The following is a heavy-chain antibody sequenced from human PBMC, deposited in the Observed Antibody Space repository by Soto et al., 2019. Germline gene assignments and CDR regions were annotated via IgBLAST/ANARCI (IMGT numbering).Heavy chain of an antibody. V-gene: IGHV3-20*01. CDR3: ARDGLWFGELLDY. CDR2: VNWNGGSI. CDR1: GFTFDNFG. Sequence: EVQLVESGGGLVRPGESLRLSCAASGFTFDNFGMSWVRQAPGKVLEWVSSVNWNGGSIGYAESLKGRFTISRDNAKNSLYLQINSLRAEDTALYHCARDGLWFGELLDYWGQGTLFTVSS. D-gene: IGHD3-10*01. J-gene: IGHJ4*02.